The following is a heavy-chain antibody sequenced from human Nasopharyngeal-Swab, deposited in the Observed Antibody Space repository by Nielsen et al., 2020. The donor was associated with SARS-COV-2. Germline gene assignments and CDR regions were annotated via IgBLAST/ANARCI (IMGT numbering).Heavy chain of an antibody. CDR2: IYPGDSDT. D-gene: IGHD3-10*01. Sequence: VRQMPGKGLEWMGIIYPGDSDTRYSPSFQGQVTISADKSISTAYLQWSSLKASDTAMYYCARFYRGKIWFGESENYYFDYWGQGTLVTVSS. CDR3: ARFYRGKIWFGESENYYFDY. J-gene: IGHJ4*02. V-gene: IGHV5-51*01.